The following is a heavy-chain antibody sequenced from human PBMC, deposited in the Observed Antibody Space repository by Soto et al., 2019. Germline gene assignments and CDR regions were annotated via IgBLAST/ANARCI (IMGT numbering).Heavy chain of an antibody. D-gene: IGHD3-16*01. CDR2: LSGYSGNA. J-gene: IGHJ4*02. V-gene: IGHV1-18*04. CDR1: GYIFSDYG. Sequence: ASVKVSCKTSGYIFSDYGINWVRQAPGQGLEWMGWLSGYSGNANLAQKFQGRVTMSRDTAARTAYMELRSLSSDDTAVYYCAKRTSGTTWGESDYWGQGTLVTVSS. CDR3: AKRTSGTTWGESDY.